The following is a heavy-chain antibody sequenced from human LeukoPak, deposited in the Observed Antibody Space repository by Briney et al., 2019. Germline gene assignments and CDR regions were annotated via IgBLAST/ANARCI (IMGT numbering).Heavy chain of an antibody. Sequence: GGSLRLSCAASGSTFSDYYMSWIRQAPGKGLEWISYISSSSTYTNYADSVKGRFTISRDDAKNSLYLQMNSLRADDTAVYYCARDAYCGADCYYYFEYWGQGTLVTVSS. J-gene: IGHJ4*02. D-gene: IGHD2-21*02. V-gene: IGHV3-11*05. CDR1: GSTFSDYY. CDR2: ISSSSTYT. CDR3: ARDAYCGADCYYYFEY.